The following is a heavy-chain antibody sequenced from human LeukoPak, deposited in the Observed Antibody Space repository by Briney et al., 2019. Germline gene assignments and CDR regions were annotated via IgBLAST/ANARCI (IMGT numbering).Heavy chain of an antibody. CDR1: GGSISSYY. V-gene: IGHV4-59*01. J-gene: IGHJ3*02. Sequence: SETLSLTCTVSGGSISSYYWSWIRQPPGKGLEWIGYIYYSGSTNYNPSLKSRVTISVDTSKNHFSLKLSSVTAADTAVYYCARDDPSIVGATENAFDIWGQGTMVTVSS. CDR2: IYYSGST. D-gene: IGHD1-26*01. CDR3: ARDDPSIVGATENAFDI.